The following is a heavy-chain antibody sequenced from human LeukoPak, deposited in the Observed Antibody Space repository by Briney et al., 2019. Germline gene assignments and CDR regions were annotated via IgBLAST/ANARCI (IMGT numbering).Heavy chain of an antibody. V-gene: IGHV3-21*01. D-gene: IGHD4-17*01. CDR2: ISSSSSYI. Sequence: PGMSLRLSCAASGFTFSDYALHWVRQAPGRGLEWVSSISSSSSYIYYADSLKGRFTISRDHAKNSLYLQMNSLRAEDTAVYFCSRDRIIYGDYGDAFDIWGQGTMVTVSS. CDR3: SRDRIIYGDYGDAFDI. J-gene: IGHJ3*02. CDR1: GFTFSDYA.